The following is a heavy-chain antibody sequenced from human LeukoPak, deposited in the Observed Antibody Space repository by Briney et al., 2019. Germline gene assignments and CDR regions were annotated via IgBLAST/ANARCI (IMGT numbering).Heavy chain of an antibody. V-gene: IGHV3-7*01. Sequence: PGGSLRLSCAASGFTFSNYWMTWVRQAPGKGLEWVANIKQDGSEKYYVDSVKGRFTISRDNAKNSLYLQMNSLRAEDTAVYYCARDERQDYDFWSGYDLGPPGDYWGQGTLVTVSS. CDR2: IKQDGSEK. CDR1: GFTFSNYW. D-gene: IGHD3-3*01. J-gene: IGHJ4*02. CDR3: ARDERQDYDFWSGYDLGPPGDY.